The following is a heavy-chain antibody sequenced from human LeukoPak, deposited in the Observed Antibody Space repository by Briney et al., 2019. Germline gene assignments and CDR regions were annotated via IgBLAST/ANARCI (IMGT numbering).Heavy chain of an antibody. CDR3: ARYGDGWFDP. J-gene: IGHJ5*02. CDR1: GGSVSSNSAA. V-gene: IGHV6-1*01. CDR2: TYYRSKWYN. D-gene: IGHD4-17*01. Sequence: SQTLSLTCAISGGSVSSNSAAWNWIRQPPSRGLEWLGRTYYRSKWYNDYAVSVNSRITINPDTSKNQFSLQLNSVTPEDTAVYYCARYGDGWFDPWGQGTLVTVSS.